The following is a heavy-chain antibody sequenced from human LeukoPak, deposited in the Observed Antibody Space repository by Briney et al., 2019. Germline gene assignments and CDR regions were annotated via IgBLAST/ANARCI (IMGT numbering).Heavy chain of an antibody. J-gene: IGHJ4*02. V-gene: IGHV3-23*01. CDR3: AKRGVVIRVILVGFHKEAYYFDS. CDR1: GITLSNYG. Sequence: GGSLRLSCAVSGITLSNYGMSWVRQAPGKGLEWVAGISDRGSRTNYADSVKGRFTISTDHPKNTPYLQMNSLRAEDTAVYFCAKRGVVIRVILVGFHKEAYYFDSWGQGALVTVPS. CDR2: ISDRGSRT. D-gene: IGHD3-22*01.